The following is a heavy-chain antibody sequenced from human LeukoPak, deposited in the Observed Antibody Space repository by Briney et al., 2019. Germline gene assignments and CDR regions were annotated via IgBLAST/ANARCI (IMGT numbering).Heavy chain of an antibody. Sequence: GGSLRLSCVASGFTFSIHSMNWVRQAPGRGLEWVSCISSTSSYINYADSVKGRFTISRDNAKNSVYLQMNSLRAEDTAVYYCAKRGGETGTTWGKAFDIWGQGTMVTVSS. CDR1: GFTFSIHS. J-gene: IGHJ3*02. CDR3: AKRGGETGTTWGKAFDI. D-gene: IGHD1-7*01. CDR2: ISSTSSYI. V-gene: IGHV3-21*04.